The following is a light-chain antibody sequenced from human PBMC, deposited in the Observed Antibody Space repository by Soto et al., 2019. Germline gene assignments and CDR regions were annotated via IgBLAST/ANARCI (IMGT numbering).Light chain of an antibody. Sequence: MTQSPSTLSASVRDRVTITCRASQSISNSLAWHQQRPGKAPKLLIYKASSLETGVPSRFSGSGSGTEFTLTISSLQPDDFATYYCQQYNSDWNTFGQGTK. J-gene: IGKJ2*01. CDR3: QQYNSDWNT. CDR1: QSISNS. V-gene: IGKV1-5*03. CDR2: KAS.